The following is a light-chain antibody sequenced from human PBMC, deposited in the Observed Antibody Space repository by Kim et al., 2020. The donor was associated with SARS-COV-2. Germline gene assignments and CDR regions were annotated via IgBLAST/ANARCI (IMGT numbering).Light chain of an antibody. CDR2: EDN. Sequence: KTVAIECTRSSGSIASNYVQWYQQRPGSSPTTVIYEDNQRPTGVPGRFSGSIDSSANSASLTISGLKTEDEADYYWQSYDSSNYVVFGGGTQLTVL. J-gene: IGLJ2*01. CDR3: QSYDSSNYVV. CDR1: SGSIASNY. V-gene: IGLV6-57*01.